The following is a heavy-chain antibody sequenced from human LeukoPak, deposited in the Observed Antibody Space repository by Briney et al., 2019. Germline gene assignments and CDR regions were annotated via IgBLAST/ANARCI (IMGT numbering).Heavy chain of an antibody. CDR3: ARMSGSNWFDP. CDR2: IYYSGST. Sequence: SSETLSLTCTVSGGSISSSSYYWGWIRQPPGKGLEWIGSIYYSGSTYYNPSLKSRVTISVDTSKNQFSLKLSSVIAADTAVYYCARMSGSNWFDPWGQGTLVTVSS. V-gene: IGHV4-39*07. J-gene: IGHJ5*02. D-gene: IGHD2-15*01. CDR1: GGSISSSSYY.